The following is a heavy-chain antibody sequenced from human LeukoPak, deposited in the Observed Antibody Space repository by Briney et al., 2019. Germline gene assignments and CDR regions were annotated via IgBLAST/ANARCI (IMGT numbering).Heavy chain of an antibody. J-gene: IGHJ3*01. Sequence: SETLSLTCTVSGVSISSYYWSWIRQPPGKGLGWIGYIYYSGSTNYSPSLKSRVTISLDTSKSQFSLKLSSVTAADTAVYYCARHDGSSWYYAFDVWGQGTMVTVSS. CDR2: IYYSGST. D-gene: IGHD6-13*01. CDR3: ARHDGSSWYYAFDV. CDR1: GVSISSYY. V-gene: IGHV4-59*08.